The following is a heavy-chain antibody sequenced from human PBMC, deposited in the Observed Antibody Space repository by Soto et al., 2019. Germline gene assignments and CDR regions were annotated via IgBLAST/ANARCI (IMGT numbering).Heavy chain of an antibody. CDR1: GYTFTTYA. Sequence: QVQLVQSGAEVKQPGASVKVSCMASGYTFTTYAITWVRQGPGQGLEWMGWVSVYTGNTKYAQMLQDRVTMTTDTSTSTAYMELRSLRSVDTAVYYCARVHYHSSGYYSEIFDYWGQGTLVTVSS. J-gene: IGHJ4*02. CDR3: ARVHYHSSGYYSEIFDY. D-gene: IGHD3-22*01. V-gene: IGHV1-18*01. CDR2: VSVYTGNT.